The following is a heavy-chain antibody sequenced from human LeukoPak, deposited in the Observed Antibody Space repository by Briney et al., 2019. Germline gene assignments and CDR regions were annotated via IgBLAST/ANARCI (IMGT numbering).Heavy chain of an antibody. Sequence: GESLKVSCKASGYTFTGYYMHWVRQAPGQGLECMGRINPNSGGTNYAQKFQGRVTMTRDTSISTAYMELSRLRSDDTAVYYCARGKRNYDFWSGSTFYFVYWGQGTLVTVSS. V-gene: IGHV1-2*06. J-gene: IGHJ4*02. CDR3: ARGKRNYDFWSGSTFYFVY. CDR2: INPNSGGT. D-gene: IGHD3-3*01. CDR1: GYTFTGYY.